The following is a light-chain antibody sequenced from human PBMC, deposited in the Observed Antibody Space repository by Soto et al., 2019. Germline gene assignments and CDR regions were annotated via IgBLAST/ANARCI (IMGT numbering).Light chain of an antibody. V-gene: IGKV1-8*01. J-gene: IGKJ2*01. CDR1: QGISTY. CDR3: QQYHTYPYT. Sequence: AIRMTQSPSSLSASTGDRVTITCRASQGISTYLAWYQQKPGKAPKVLIYAASTLQGGVPSRFSGSGSGTDFTLTITCLQSEDFATYYCQQYHTYPYTFGQGSRLGI. CDR2: AAS.